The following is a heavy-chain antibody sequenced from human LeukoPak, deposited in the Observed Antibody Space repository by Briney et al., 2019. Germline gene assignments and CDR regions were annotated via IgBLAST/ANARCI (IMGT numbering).Heavy chain of an antibody. CDR3: TREGTGYSGYDHFY. CDR1: GYTVDTSD. J-gene: IGHJ4*02. D-gene: IGHD5-12*01. Sequence: ASVKVSGKESGYTVDTSDLDWVRQVPGQGFEWMGLINHRGVSKRYAQNFQGRVTMTRDTSTTTVYMELSSLRSDDTAVYYCTREGTGYSGYDHFYWGQGTLVTVSS. CDR2: INHRGVSK. V-gene: IGHV1-46*02.